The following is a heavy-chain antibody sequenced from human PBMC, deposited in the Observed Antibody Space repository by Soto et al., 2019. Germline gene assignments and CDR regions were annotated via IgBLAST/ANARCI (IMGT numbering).Heavy chain of an antibody. CDR1: GFTFSSYG. J-gene: IGHJ1*01. CDR3: ANDEYSSGSYAY. D-gene: IGHD6-19*01. V-gene: IGHV3-30*18. CDR2: ISYDGSNK. Sequence: GGSLRLSCAASGFTFSSYGMHWVRQAPGKGLEWVAVISYDGSNKYYADSVKGRFTISRDNSKNTLYLQMNSLRAEDTAVYYCANDEYSSGSYAYWGQGTLVTVSS.